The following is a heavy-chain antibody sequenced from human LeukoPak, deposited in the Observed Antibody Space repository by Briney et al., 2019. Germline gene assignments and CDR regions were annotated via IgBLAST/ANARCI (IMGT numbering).Heavy chain of an antibody. CDR1: GYTFTSYY. CDR2: INPSGGST. Sequence: ASVKVSCKASGYTFTSYYMHWVRQAPGQGLEWMGIINPSGGSTSYAQKFQGRVTMTRDTSTSTAHMELSSLRSEDTAVYYCARDTSEVVAWHYYGMDVWGQGTTVTVSS. V-gene: IGHV1-46*01. J-gene: IGHJ6*02. D-gene: IGHD2-15*01. CDR3: ARDTSEVVAWHYYGMDV.